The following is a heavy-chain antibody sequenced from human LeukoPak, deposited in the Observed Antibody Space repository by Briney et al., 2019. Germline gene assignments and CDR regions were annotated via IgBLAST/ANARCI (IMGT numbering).Heavy chain of an antibody. J-gene: IGHJ6*03. D-gene: IGHD2-2*02. Sequence: ASVKVSCKASGYSFIGYYMHWVRQAPGQGLEWMGWINPNSGGTNYAQKFQGRVTMTRDTSITTAYMELSRLGSDDTAVYYCARTYCTSTSCYNYMDVWGKGTTVTVSS. CDR2: INPNSGGT. CDR1: GYSFIGYY. V-gene: IGHV1-2*02. CDR3: ARTYCTSTSCYNYMDV.